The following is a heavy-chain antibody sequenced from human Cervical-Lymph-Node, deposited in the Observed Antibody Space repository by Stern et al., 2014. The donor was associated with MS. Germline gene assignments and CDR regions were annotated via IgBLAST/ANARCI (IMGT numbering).Heavy chain of an antibody. CDR1: GFTFDDYA. J-gene: IGHJ2*01. V-gene: IGHV3-9*01. CDR2: INWNSGDI. D-gene: IGHD2-8*01. CDR3: VKDFGASGVYWYFDL. Sequence: EVQLEESGGGLVQPGRSLRLSCITSGFTFDDYAMHWVRQVPGKGLEWVSGINWNSGDIDYADSVKGRFTISRDNAQNSLYLQMNSLRTEDTAFYCVKDFGASGVYWYFDLWGRGTLVTVSA.